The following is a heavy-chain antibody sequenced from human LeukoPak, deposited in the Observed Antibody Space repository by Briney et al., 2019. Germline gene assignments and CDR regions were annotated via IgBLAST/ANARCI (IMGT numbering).Heavy chain of an antibody. CDR1: GFTLSNPW. Sequence: GGSLRLSCAASGFTLSNPWMSWVRQAPGKGREWVGRIKSQIDGGTTDYAAPVKGRFTISRDDSKNTLYLQMNSLKTEDTAVYFCTKIAMPGPASIDCWGQGTLVTVSS. V-gene: IGHV3-15*01. CDR3: TKIAMPGPASIDC. D-gene: IGHD6-19*01. CDR2: IKSQIDGGTT. J-gene: IGHJ4*02.